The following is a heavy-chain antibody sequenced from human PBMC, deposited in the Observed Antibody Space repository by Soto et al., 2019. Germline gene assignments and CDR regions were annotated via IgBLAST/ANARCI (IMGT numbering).Heavy chain of an antibody. V-gene: IGHV3-23*01. Sequence: VGSLRLSCAASGFTFSSYAMSWVRQAPGKGLEWVSSISHSSGDTYYADSVKGRFTISRDNSRNTLYLQLSSLRDEDTAVYYCAKVDTWTYFDYWGQGTLVTVSS. CDR2: ISHSSGDT. CDR3: AKVDTWTYFDY. J-gene: IGHJ4*02. D-gene: IGHD5-12*01. CDR1: GFTFSSYA.